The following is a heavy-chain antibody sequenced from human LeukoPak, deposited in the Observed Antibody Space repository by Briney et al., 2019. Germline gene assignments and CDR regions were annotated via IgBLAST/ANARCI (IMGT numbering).Heavy chain of an antibody. D-gene: IGHD5-12*01. CDR1: GGSFSGYY. V-gene: IGHV4-34*01. CDR3: SAQYSGYVRLDY. Sequence: SETLSLTCAVDGGSFSGYYWSWIRPPPGKGLEWIGEISHSGSTNYNPSLKSRVTISVDTSKNQFSLKLSSVPAADTAVYYCSAQYSGYVRLDYWGQGTLVTVSS. J-gene: IGHJ4*02. CDR2: ISHSGST.